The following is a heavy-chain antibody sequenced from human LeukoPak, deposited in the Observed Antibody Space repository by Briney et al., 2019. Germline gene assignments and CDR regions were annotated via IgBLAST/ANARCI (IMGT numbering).Heavy chain of an antibody. CDR2: ISSSGGST. CDR1: GFTFSSYA. Sequence: PGGSLRLSCAASGFTFSSYAMHRVRQVPGKGLEYVSAISSSGGSTYYANSVKGRFTISRDNSKNTLYLQMGSLRTEDMAIYYCARGPDVVLVSHWSFFDYWGQGTLVTVSS. D-gene: IGHD2-8*02. V-gene: IGHV3-64*01. CDR3: ARGPDVVLVSHWSFFDY. J-gene: IGHJ4*02.